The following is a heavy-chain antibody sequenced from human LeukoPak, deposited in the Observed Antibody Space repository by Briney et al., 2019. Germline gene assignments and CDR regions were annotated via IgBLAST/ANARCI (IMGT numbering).Heavy chain of an antibody. J-gene: IGHJ4*02. Sequence: HAGGSLRLSCAASGFTFSSYAMHWVRQAPGKGLEWVAVISYDGSNKYYADSVKGRFTISRDNSKNTLYLQMNSLRAEDTAVYYCVRRSPLGGFLDSWGQGTLVTVSS. V-gene: IGHV3-30-3*01. CDR2: ISYDGSNK. CDR1: GFTFSSYA. CDR3: VRRSPLGGFLDS. D-gene: IGHD7-27*01.